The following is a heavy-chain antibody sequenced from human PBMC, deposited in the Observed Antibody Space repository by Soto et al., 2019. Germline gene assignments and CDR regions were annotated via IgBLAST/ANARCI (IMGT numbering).Heavy chain of an antibody. CDR3: ARVPRFGRVGYMDV. D-gene: IGHD3-10*01. J-gene: IGHJ6*03. Sequence: GGSLRLSCAASGFTVSSNYMSWVRQAPGKGLEWVSVIYSGGSTYYADSVKGRFTISRHNSKNTLYLQMNSLRAEDTAVYYCARVPRFGRVGYMDVWGKGTTVTVSS. CDR1: GFTVSSNY. CDR2: IYSGGST. V-gene: IGHV3-53*04.